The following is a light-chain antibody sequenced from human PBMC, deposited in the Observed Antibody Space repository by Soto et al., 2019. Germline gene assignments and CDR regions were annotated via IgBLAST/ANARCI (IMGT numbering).Light chain of an antibody. V-gene: IGLV2-8*01. CDR3: SSYAGTNNLGV. CDR2: AVN. CDR1: SSDIGGYNF. Sequence: QSALTQPPSASGSPGQSGTLSCTGTSSDIGGYNFVSWYQQHPGKAPKLIIYAVNKRPSGVPDRFSGSKSGNTASLAVSGLQAYDEGDYYCSSYAGTNNLGVFGGGTKLTVL. J-gene: IGLJ3*02.